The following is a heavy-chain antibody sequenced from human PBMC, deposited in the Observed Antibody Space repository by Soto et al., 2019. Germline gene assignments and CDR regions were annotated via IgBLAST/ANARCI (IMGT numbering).Heavy chain of an antibody. J-gene: IGHJ6*03. CDR3: ARRDDYYYYMDV. CDR2: IWYDGSNK. Sequence: GGSLRLSCAASGFTFSSYGMHWVRQAPGKGLEWVAVIWYDGSNKYYADSVKGRFTISRDNSKNTLYLQMNSLRAEDTAVYYCARRDDYYYYMDVWGKGTTVTVSS. CDR1: GFTFSSYG. V-gene: IGHV3-33*01.